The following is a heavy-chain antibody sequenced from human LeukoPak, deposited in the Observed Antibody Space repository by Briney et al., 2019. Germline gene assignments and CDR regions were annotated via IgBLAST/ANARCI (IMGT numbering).Heavy chain of an antibody. CDR3: ASGSLGDGYGVGDYYQYMDV. J-gene: IGHJ6*03. Sequence: SVTVSCKASGGTFNSYAISWVRQAPGQGLEWMGGIMPLFGTANYAQEFQGRVTFTTDESASTAYMEVSSLRSEDTAVYYCASGSLGDGYGVGDYYQYMDVWGKGTTVTVSS. V-gene: IGHV1-69*05. D-gene: IGHD5-24*01. CDR1: GGTFNSYA. CDR2: IMPLFGTA.